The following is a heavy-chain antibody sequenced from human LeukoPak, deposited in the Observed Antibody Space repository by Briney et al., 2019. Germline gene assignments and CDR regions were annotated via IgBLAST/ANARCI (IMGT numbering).Heavy chain of an antibody. CDR3: ARSFLDYMDV. J-gene: IGHJ6*03. CDR2: IYKSGTT. CDR1: GESINPYY. D-gene: IGHD2/OR15-2a*01. Sequence: SETLSLTCTVSGESINPYYWNWIRQSAGKGLEWIGHIYKSGTTNFNPSLTSRVTMSLDTPRNQFSLKLRSVTAADTAVYFCARSFLDYMDVWGKGTTVTVSS. V-gene: IGHV4-4*07.